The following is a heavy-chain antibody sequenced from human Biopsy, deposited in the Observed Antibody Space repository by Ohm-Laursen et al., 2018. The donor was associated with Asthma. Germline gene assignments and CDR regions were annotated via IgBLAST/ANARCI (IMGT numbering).Heavy chain of an antibody. CDR1: GFTFDNYT. CDR2: ISYDGRNT. J-gene: IGHJ4*02. D-gene: IGHD3-22*01. CDR3: ARGDSSNWSHYYFDY. V-gene: IGHV3-30*14. Sequence: FLRLSCSASGFTFDNYTMHWVRQAPGKGLEWVTIISYDGRNTYYADSVEGRFTISRDYSKNTLYLQMHSLRAEDTAVYYCARGDSSNWSHYYFDYWGQGTLVTVSS.